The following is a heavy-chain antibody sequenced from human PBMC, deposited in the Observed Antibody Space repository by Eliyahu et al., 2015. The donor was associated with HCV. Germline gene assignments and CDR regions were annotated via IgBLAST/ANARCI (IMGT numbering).Heavy chain of an antibody. CDR3: ARSKGALLWFGELPNYFDY. J-gene: IGHJ4*02. CDR1: GFTFSXXX. D-gene: IGHD3-10*01. V-gene: IGHV3-21*01. Sequence: EVQLVESGGGLVKPGGSLRLSCAASGFTFSXXXMNWVRQAPGKGVGWVSSISSSSSYIYYADSVKGRFTISRDNAKNSLYLQMNSLRAEDTAVYYCARSKGALLWFGELPNYFDYWGQGTLVTVSS. CDR2: ISSSSSYI.